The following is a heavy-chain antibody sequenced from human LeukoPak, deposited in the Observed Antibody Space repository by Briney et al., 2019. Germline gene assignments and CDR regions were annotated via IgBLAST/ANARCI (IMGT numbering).Heavy chain of an antibody. Sequence: GASVKASYNASEYTFTSYDINWGPQSTGQRQEWMRWIKPDTGNTGYARNFQGRVTITRKTSISTAYMQLSSLRSEDTAVYYCTRVAVYCFSDYRYFDLWGRGTLVTVSS. J-gene: IGHJ2*01. V-gene: IGHV1-8*02. D-gene: IGHD2-8*02. CDR3: TRVAVYCFSDYRYFDL. CDR2: IKPDTGNT. CDR1: EYTFTSYD.